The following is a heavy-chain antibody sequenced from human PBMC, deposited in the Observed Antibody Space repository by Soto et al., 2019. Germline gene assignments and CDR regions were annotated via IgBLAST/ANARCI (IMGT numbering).Heavy chain of an antibody. CDR1: GGTFSGSA. CDR3: ARAGYSGYDLGGYYDYYGMDV. D-gene: IGHD5-12*01. CDR2: IIPIFGTA. Sequence: ASVRASGKAFGGTFSGSAISWVRRAPGEGLEWMGGIIPIFGTANYAQKFQGRVPITADKSTSTANMELSSLRSEETDGYYCARAGYSGYDLGGYYDYYGMDVWGQGTTVTVSS. J-gene: IGHJ6*02. V-gene: IGHV1-69*06.